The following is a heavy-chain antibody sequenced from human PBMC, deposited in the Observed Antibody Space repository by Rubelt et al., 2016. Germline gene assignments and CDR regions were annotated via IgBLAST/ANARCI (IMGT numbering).Heavy chain of an antibody. V-gene: IGHV1-2*02. CDR3: ARVGNDFWSGYYPGYYYYYMDV. CDR1: GYTFTGYY. Sequence: GQLVQSGAEVKKPGASVKVSCKASGYTFTGYYMHWVRQAPGQGLEWMGWINPNSGGTNYAQKFQGRVTMTRDTSISTAYMELSRLRSDDTAVYYCARVGNDFWSGYYPGYYYYYMDVWGKGTTVTVSS. CDR2: INPNSGGT. J-gene: IGHJ6*03. D-gene: IGHD3-3*01.